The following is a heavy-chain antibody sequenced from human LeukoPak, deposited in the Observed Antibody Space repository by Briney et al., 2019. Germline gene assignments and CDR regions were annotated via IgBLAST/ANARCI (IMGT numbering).Heavy chain of an antibody. J-gene: IGHJ6*02. CDR1: GGSISSGGYY. CDR2: INHSGST. Sequence: SETLSLTCTVSGGSISSGGYYWSWIRQPPGKGLEWIGEINHSGSTNYNPSLKSRVTISVDTSKNQFSLKLSSVTAADTAVYYCARAEYGMDVWGQGTTVTVS. V-gene: IGHV4-39*07. CDR3: ARAEYGMDV.